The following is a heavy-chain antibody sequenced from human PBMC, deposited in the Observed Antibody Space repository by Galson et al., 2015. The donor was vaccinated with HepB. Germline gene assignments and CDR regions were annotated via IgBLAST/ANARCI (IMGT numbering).Heavy chain of an antibody. V-gene: IGHV1-18*01. J-gene: IGHJ5*02. CDR3: SRAGTLPQAVNWFDP. CDR2: ISAYNAYT. Sequence: SVKVSCKASGYTFSNYGISWVRQAPGQGLEWMGWISAYNAYTNYPQKFQGRVTMTADTSTSTAYMELRSLGSDDTAVYYCSRAGTLPQAVNWFDPWGQGTLVTVSS. CDR1: GYTFSNYG. D-gene: IGHD1-7*01.